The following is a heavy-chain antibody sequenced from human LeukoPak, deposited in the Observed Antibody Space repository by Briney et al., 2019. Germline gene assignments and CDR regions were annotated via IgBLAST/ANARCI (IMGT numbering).Heavy chain of an antibody. CDR3: AKDSFWRGYYMFNAETYYFDY. Sequence: PGGSPRLSCAASGFTFSSYAMSWVRQDPRQGLEWVPAVSGSSGRTYYADSPKGRVSLSKDNSQNTLSLQMNSLRAEDTVVYYCAKDSFWRGYYMFNAETYYFDYWGQGTLVTVSS. CDR2: VSGSSGRT. V-gene: IGHV3-23*01. D-gene: IGHD3-3*01. CDR1: GFTFSSYA. J-gene: IGHJ4*02.